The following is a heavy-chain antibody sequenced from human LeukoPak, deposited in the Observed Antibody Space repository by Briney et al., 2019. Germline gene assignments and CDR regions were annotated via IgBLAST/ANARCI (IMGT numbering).Heavy chain of an antibody. CDR2: INAGNSHT. CDR3: AKDLQGTATPFDY. V-gene: IGHV1-3*01. CDR1: GYAFTNYA. J-gene: IGHJ4*02. D-gene: IGHD2-21*02. Sequence: ASVKVSCKASGYAFTNYAIQWVRQAPGQRLEWMGWINAGNSHTRYSPKFQGRVTIARDTSASTAYMELSSLRSEDTAVYYCAKDLQGTATPFDYWGQGTLVSVSS.